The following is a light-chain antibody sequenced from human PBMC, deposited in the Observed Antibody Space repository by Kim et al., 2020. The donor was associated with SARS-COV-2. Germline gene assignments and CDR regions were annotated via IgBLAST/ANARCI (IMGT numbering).Light chain of an antibody. CDR1: QPVSNY. CDR3: QRYNSAPYT. V-gene: IGKV1-27*01. J-gene: IGKJ2*01. CDR2: AAS. Sequence: SASGGDRVPITCRASQPVSNYLAWYQQKPGKVPELLIYAASTLQSGVQSRFSGSGSGTDFTLTINTLQPEDVATYYCQRYNSAPYTFGQGTKLEI.